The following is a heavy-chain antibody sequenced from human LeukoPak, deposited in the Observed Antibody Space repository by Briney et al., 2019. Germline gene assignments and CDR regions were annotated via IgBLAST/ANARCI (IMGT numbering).Heavy chain of an antibody. CDR2: IYPGDSDT. CDR3: ASVVMTTVTTSYFDY. Sequence: GESLKISCKGSGYSFTSYWIGWVRQMPGKGLEWMGIIYPGDSDTRYSPSFQGQVTISADKSISTAYLQWSSLKASDTAMYYCASVVMTTVTTSYFDYWGQGTLVTVSS. D-gene: IGHD4-17*01. V-gene: IGHV5-51*01. J-gene: IGHJ4*02. CDR1: GYSFTSYW.